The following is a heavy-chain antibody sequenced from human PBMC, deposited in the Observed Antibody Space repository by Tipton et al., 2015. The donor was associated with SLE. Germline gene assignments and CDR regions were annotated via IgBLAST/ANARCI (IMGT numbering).Heavy chain of an antibody. CDR1: GGCLSGSNYY. Sequence: TLSLTCTVSGGCLSGSNYYWDWIRQPPGKGPGWIGRITNNGNTYYIPSLHSRVTLSVDTSKNHFSLKFSSVTAADTAVYYCARHDTNYGRNWFDPWGQGTLVTVSS. D-gene: IGHD2-8*01. J-gene: IGHJ5*02. V-gene: IGHV4-39*01. CDR3: ARHDTNYGRNWFDP. CDR2: ITNNGNT.